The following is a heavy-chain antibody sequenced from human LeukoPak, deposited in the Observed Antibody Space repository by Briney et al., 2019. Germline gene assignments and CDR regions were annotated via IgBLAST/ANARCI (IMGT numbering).Heavy chain of an antibody. CDR1: GGTFSSYA. J-gene: IGHJ6*02. CDR3: ARSDCSSTSCYAGGGGYYYYYYGMDV. CDR2: VIPIFGTA. Sequence: SVKVSCKASGGTFSSYAISWVRQAPGQGLEWMGGVIPIFGTANYAQKFQGRVTITADESTSTAYMELSSLRSEDTAVYYCARSDCSSTSCYAGGGGYYYYYYGMDVWGQGTTVTVSS. V-gene: IGHV1-69*13. D-gene: IGHD2-2*01.